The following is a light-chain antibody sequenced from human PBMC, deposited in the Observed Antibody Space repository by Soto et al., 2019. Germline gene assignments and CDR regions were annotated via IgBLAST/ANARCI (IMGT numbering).Light chain of an antibody. V-gene: IGLV4-60*02. CDR2: LEGSGIY. CDR1: RGHSRYI. J-gene: IGLJ3*02. CDR3: ETWDSHTRG. Sequence: QAVVTQSSSASASLGSSVKLTCALSRGHSRYIIAWHQQQPGKAPRYLMKLEGSGIYNKGSGVPDRFLGSRSGADRYLTISNLQFEEDADYYCETWDSHTRGFGGGTQRTVL.